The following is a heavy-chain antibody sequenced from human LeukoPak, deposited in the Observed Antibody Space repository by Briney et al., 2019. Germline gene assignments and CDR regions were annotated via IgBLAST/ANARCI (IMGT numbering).Heavy chain of an antibody. CDR2: IWYGGSNK. V-gene: IGHV3-30*18. Sequence: GRSLRLSCAASGFTFSSYGMHWVRQAPGKGLEWVAVIWYGGSNKYYADSVKGRFTISRDNSKNTLYLQMNSLRAEDTAVYYCAKDTGLNWFDPWGQGTLVTVSS. D-gene: IGHD3-10*01. CDR3: AKDTGLNWFDP. J-gene: IGHJ5*02. CDR1: GFTFSSYG.